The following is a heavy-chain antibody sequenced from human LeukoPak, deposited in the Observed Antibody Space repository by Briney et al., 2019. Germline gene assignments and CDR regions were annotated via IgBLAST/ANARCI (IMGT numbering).Heavy chain of an antibody. D-gene: IGHD6-19*01. CDR3: AKDQVAVADPFDY. CDR2: ISGGGVST. Sequence: GGSLRLSCAASGFTFSAYAMNWVRQAPGKGLEWVSVISGGGVSTYYADSVKGRFTISRDNSKNTLYLQMNSLRAEDTAVYYCAKDQVAVADPFDYWGQGTLVTVSS. CDR1: GFTFSAYA. V-gene: IGHV3-23*01. J-gene: IGHJ4*02.